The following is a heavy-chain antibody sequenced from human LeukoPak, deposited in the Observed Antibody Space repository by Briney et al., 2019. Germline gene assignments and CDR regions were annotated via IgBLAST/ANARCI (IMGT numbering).Heavy chain of an antibody. J-gene: IGHJ4*02. CDR3: ARGDGYSGYHYFDY. D-gene: IGHD5-12*01. Sequence: SETLSLTCTVSGGSISSYYWSWIRQPPGKGLEWIGYIYYSGSTNYNPSLKSRVTISVDTSKNQFSLKLSSVTTADTAVYYCARGDGYSGYHYFDYWGQGTLVIVSS. CDR1: GGSISSYY. CDR2: IYYSGST. V-gene: IGHV4-59*01.